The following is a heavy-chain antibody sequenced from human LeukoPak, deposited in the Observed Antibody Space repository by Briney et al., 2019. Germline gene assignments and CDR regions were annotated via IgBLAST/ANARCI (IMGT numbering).Heavy chain of an antibody. CDR1: GGSISSGGYY. J-gene: IGHJ4*02. CDR2: IYYSGST. CDR3: ARAVYDYIWGSYRFDY. D-gene: IGHD3-16*02. Sequence: SETLSLTCTVSGGSISSGGYYWSWIRQHPGKGLEWIGFIYYSGSTHYNPSLKSRVTFSVDTSKNQFSLKLSSVNAADTAVYYCARAVYDYIWGSYRFDYWGQGTLVTVSS. V-gene: IGHV4-31*03.